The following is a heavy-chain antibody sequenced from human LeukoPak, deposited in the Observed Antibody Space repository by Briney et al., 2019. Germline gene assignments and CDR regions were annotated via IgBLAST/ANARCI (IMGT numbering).Heavy chain of an antibody. CDR1: GGSISSGSYY. V-gene: IGHV4-61*02. D-gene: IGHD3-10*01. Sequence: PSETLSLTCTVSGGSISSGSYYWNWIRQPAGKGLEWIGRIYSSGSTNYNPSLKSRVIISVDTSKNQFSLKLSSVTAADTAVYYCARVEEGYGSGRRENYYYYYMDVWGKGTTVTISS. J-gene: IGHJ6*03. CDR3: ARVEEGYGSGRRENYYYYYMDV. CDR2: IYSSGST.